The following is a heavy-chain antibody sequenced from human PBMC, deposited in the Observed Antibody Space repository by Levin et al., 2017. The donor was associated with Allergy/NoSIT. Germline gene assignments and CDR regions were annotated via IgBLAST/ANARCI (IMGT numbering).Heavy chain of an antibody. V-gene: IGHV4-39*01. CDR1: GGSISSAYYH. J-gene: IGHJ5*02. CDR2: IYYTGTT. CDR3: SRRGDP. Sequence: SQTLSLTCTVPGGSISSAYYHWDWIRQPPGMGLEWIGSIYYTGTTYYNPSLESRVSISADKSRNQFSLNLSSVTAADTAVYYCSRRGDPWGQGTLVTVSS.